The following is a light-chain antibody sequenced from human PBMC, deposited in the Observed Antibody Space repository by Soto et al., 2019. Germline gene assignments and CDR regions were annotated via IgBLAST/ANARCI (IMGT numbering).Light chain of an antibody. V-gene: IGKV1-27*01. J-gene: IGKJ1*01. CDR2: AAS. CDR3: QKYNRAPRT. CDR1: QDISNF. Sequence: DIQMTQSPSSLSASIGDRVTITCRASQDISNFLAWYQQKPGKAPKVLIYAASSLQSGAPSRFSGSGSGTDFTLTISSLQPEDVATYFWQKYNRAPRTFGQGTEVEIK.